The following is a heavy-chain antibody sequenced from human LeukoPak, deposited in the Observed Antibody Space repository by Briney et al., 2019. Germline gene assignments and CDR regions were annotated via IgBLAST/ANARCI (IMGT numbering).Heavy chain of an antibody. CDR1: GYTLTELS. CDR2: INPNSGAT. Sequence: ASVKVSCKVSGYTLTELSMHWVRQAPGQGLEWMGWINPNSGATDYAQKFQGRVTMTRATSISTAYMELSSLRSDDTAVYYCARDYDISTGYPPRYWGQGTLVTVSS. J-gene: IGHJ4*02. D-gene: IGHD3-9*01. V-gene: IGHV1-2*02. CDR3: ARDYDISTGYPPRY.